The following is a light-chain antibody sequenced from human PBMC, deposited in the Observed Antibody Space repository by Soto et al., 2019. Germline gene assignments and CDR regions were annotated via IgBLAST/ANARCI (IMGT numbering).Light chain of an antibody. V-gene: IGLV2-8*01. CDR2: EVD. Sequence: QSVLTQPPSASGSPGQSVTISCSGSGGDIGRYDFVSWYQQYPGKVPKLLIYEVDKRPSGVPDRFSGSKSGDRASLTVSGLRPEDEAHYHCSAYAGGNIMIFGGGTK. CDR3: SAYAGGNIMI. J-gene: IGLJ2*01. CDR1: GGDIGRYDF.